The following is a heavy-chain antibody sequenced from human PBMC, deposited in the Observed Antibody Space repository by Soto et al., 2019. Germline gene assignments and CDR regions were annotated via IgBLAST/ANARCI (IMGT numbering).Heavy chain of an antibody. J-gene: IGHJ5*02. V-gene: IGHV1-18*01. CDR1: GYTFTSYG. CDR2: ISAYNGNT. Sequence: QVQLVQSGAEVKKPGASVKVSCKASGYTFTSYGISWVRQAPGQGLEWMGWISAYNGNTNYAQKSQGRATMTTDTSTSTAYMELRSLRSDDTAVYHCAISYRKEGWFDPWGQGTLVTVSS. D-gene: IGHD4-4*01. CDR3: AISYRKEGWFDP.